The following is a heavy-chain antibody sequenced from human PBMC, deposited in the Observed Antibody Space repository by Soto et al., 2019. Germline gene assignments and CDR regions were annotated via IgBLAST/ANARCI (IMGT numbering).Heavy chain of an antibody. V-gene: IGHV3-7*01. Sequence: GGSLRLSCAASGFTFSSYAMSWVRQAPGKGLEWVANIKRGGSEKYYVDSVKGRFTISRDNAKNSLYLQMNSLRAEDTAVYYCARVGKQWLDYYMDVWGKGTTVTVSS. D-gene: IGHD6-19*01. CDR3: ARVGKQWLDYYMDV. CDR2: IKRGGSEK. CDR1: GFTFSSYA. J-gene: IGHJ6*03.